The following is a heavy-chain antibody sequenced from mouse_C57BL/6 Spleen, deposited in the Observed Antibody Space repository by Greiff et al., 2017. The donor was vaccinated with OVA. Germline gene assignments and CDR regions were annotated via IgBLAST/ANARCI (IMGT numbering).Heavy chain of an antibody. CDR1: GYTFTDYY. J-gene: IGHJ1*03. CDR3: ASSIITTVVDWYFDV. CDR2: INPYNGGT. Sequence: VQLKQSGPVLVKPGASVKMSCKASGYTFTDYYMNWVKQSHGKSLEWIGVINPYNGGTSYNQKFKGKATLTVDKSSSTAYMELNSLTSEDSAVYYCASSIITTVVDWYFDVWGTGTTVTVSS. V-gene: IGHV1-19*01. D-gene: IGHD1-1*01.